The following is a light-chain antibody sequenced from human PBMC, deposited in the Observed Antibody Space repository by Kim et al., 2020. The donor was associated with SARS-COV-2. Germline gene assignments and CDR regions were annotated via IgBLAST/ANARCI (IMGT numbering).Light chain of an antibody. V-gene: IGLV3-1*01. J-gene: IGLJ3*02. CDR3: QAWDSSTVV. CDR1: KLGDKY. Sequence: SYELTQPPSVSVSPGQTATIPCSGDKLGDKYACWYQKKPGQSPVLVMYQDNRRPSGIPERFSGSNSGNTATLTISGTQAMDEAHYYCQAWDSSTVVFGVGTQLTVL. CDR2: QDN.